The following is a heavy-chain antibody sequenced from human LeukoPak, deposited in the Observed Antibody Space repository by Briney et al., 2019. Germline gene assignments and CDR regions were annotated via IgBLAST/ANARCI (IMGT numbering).Heavy chain of an antibody. V-gene: IGHV3-9*01. Sequence: GGSLRLSCAASGFTFDDYAMHWVREAPGKGLEWVSGISWNSGSIGYADSVKGRFTISRDNAKNSLYLQMNSLRAEDTALYYCATPSPSGSWYLQHWGQGTLVTVSS. D-gene: IGHD3-10*01. CDR3: ATPSPSGSWYLQH. CDR2: ISWNSGSI. J-gene: IGHJ1*01. CDR1: GFTFDDYA.